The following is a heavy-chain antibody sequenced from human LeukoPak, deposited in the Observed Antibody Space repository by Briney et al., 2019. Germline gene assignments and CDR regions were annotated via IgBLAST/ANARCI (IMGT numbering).Heavy chain of an antibody. V-gene: IGHV4-31*03. J-gene: IGHJ4*02. CDR1: GASISSGGYY. Sequence: SETLSLTCTVSGASISSGGYYWNWIRHPPGKGLEWIGYIYYSGSTYYNPSLKSRVTISVDTSKNQFSLKLSSVTAADTAVYYCARDQYDILTGYYTFDYWGQGTLVTVSS. CDR2: IYYSGST. D-gene: IGHD3-9*01. CDR3: ARDQYDILTGYYTFDY.